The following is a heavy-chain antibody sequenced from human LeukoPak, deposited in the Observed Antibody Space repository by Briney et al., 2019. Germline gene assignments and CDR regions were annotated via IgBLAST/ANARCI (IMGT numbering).Heavy chain of an antibody. Sequence: GGSPRLSCAASGFTFSSYSMNWVRQAPGKGLEWVSSISSSSSYIYYADSVKGRFTISRDNAKNSLYLQMNSLRAEDTAVYYCARDYPIAVAGNSDYWGQGTLVTVSS. D-gene: IGHD6-19*01. CDR2: ISSSSSYI. J-gene: IGHJ4*02. CDR1: GFTFSSYS. V-gene: IGHV3-21*01. CDR3: ARDYPIAVAGNSDY.